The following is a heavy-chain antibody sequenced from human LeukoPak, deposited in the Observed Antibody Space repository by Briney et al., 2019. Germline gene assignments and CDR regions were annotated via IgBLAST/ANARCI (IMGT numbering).Heavy chain of an antibody. Sequence: SVEVSCKASGGTFSSYTISWVRQAPGQGLEWMGRIIPILGIANYAQKFQGRVTITADKSTSTAYMELSSLRSEDTAVYYCARDMGGDSTRFACDIWGQGTMVTVSS. J-gene: IGHJ3*02. D-gene: IGHD4-17*01. CDR1: GGTFSSYT. CDR2: IIPILGIA. CDR3: ARDMGGDSTRFACDI. V-gene: IGHV1-69*04.